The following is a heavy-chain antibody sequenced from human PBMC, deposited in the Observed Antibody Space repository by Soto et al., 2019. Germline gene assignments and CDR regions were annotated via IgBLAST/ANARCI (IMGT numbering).Heavy chain of an antibody. V-gene: IGHV1-18*01. CDR1: GYTFTNFG. J-gene: IGHJ4*02. CDR2: ISAYDGTT. D-gene: IGHD3-22*01. Sequence: QVQLVQSGAEVKKPGASVKVSCKASGYTFTNFGVSWVRQAPGQGLEWMGWISAYDGTTNYAQKFQGRVTMTTDTSTSTAIMELRSLRSDDTAVYYCGRVYYDSSGYYLFSGYWGQGTVVTVSS. CDR3: GRVYYDSSGYYLFSGY.